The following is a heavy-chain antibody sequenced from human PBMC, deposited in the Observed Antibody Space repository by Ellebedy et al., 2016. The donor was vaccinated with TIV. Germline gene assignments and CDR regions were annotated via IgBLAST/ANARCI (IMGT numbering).Heavy chain of an antibody. Sequence: GEPLKISCAASGFTFTNYDMHWVRQATGKGLEWVSAIGTSGDTYYPGSVKGRFTISRENAKNSLYLQMNSLRAGDTAVYYCARATSGFDYWGQGTLVTVSS. CDR3: ARATSGFDY. CDR1: GFTFTNYD. D-gene: IGHD3-10*01. J-gene: IGHJ4*02. V-gene: IGHV3-13*01. CDR2: IGTSGDT.